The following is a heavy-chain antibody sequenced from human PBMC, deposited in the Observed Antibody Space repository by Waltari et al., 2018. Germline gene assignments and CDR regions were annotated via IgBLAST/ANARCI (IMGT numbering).Heavy chain of an antibody. CDR3: ARDRGQLGSEDY. V-gene: IGHV4-39*07. D-gene: IGHD1-1*01. J-gene: IGHJ4*02. CDR1: GGSISSSSYY. CDR2: IYYSGST. Sequence: QLQLQESGPGLVKPSETLSLTCTVSGGSISSSSYYWGWIRQPPGKGLEWIGSIYYSGSTYYNPSLKSRVTISVDTSKNQFSLKLSSVTAADTALYYCARDRGQLGSEDYWGQGTLVTVSS.